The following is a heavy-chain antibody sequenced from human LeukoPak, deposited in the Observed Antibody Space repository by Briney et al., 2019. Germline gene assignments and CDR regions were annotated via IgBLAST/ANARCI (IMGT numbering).Heavy chain of an antibody. V-gene: IGHV3-48*01. J-gene: IGHJ4*02. CDR2: ISSSSSTI. Sequence: PGGSLRLSCAASGFALSGYSMIWVRQAPGKALECISYISSSSSTIYYADSVKGRFTISRDNGKNSLYLQMNSLGAEDTAMYFCARDFGSAVAGTMGGDFWGQGTLVTVSS. CDR3: ARDFGSAVAGTMGGDF. CDR1: GFALSGYS. D-gene: IGHD6-19*01.